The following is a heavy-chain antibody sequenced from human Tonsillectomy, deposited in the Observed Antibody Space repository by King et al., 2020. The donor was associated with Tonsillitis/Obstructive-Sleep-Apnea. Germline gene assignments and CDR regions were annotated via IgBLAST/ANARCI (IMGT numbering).Heavy chain of an antibody. V-gene: IGHV6-1*01. Sequence: VQRQQSGPGLVKPSQTLSLTCAISGDSVSSNSAAWNWIRQSPSRGLEWLGRTYYRSKWYNDYGVYVKRRITINPDTSQNQFSLQLNSVTPEDTAVYYCARNGGKQLEFDYWGQGTLVTVSS. CDR3: ARNGGKQLEFDY. D-gene: IGHD6-13*01. J-gene: IGHJ4*02. CDR1: GDSVSSNSAA. CDR2: TYYRSKWYN.